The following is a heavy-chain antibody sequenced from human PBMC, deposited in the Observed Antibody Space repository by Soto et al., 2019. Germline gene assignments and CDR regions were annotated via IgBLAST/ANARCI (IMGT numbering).Heavy chain of an antibody. J-gene: IGHJ4*02. CDR1: GFTFNTYW. V-gene: IGHV3-74*01. CDR3: ARDDNPDY. D-gene: IGHD1-20*01. Sequence: DVQLVESGGGLVQPGGSLRLSCAASGFTFNTYWMHWVRQAPGKGLMWVSRLNGDGSTIDYADSVKGRFTMSRDNAKSTVYLQMHSLRAEDTAVYYCARDDNPDYWGQGTLVTVSS. CDR2: LNGDGSTI.